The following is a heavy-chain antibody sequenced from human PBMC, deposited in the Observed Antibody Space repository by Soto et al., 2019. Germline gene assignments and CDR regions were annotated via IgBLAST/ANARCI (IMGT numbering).Heavy chain of an antibody. CDR2: INPNSGGT. D-gene: IGHD6-19*01. V-gene: IGHV1-2*02. CDR3: ARDSRQWLDYYYYYGMDV. J-gene: IGHJ6*02. Sequence: ASVKVSCKASGYTFTGYYMHWVRQAPGQGLEWMGWINPNSGGTNYAQKFQGRVTMTRDTSISTAYMELSRLRSDDTAVYYCARDSRQWLDYYYYYGMDVWGQGTTVTVSS. CDR1: GYTFTGYY.